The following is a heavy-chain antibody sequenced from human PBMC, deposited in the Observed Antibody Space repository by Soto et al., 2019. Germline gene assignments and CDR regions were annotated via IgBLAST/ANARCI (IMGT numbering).Heavy chain of an antibody. CDR2: IYYNGNA. V-gene: IGHV4-31*03. D-gene: IGHD3-10*01. Sequence: QVQLQESGPGLVKPSQTLSLTCTVSGGSISSGTYYWSWIRQHPGKGLEWIGFIYYNGNAFYNPSLKSRVAISLDPSKNQFSLKLSYRTAADTAVYFCARGELWWDFWGQGTLVTVSS. CDR3: ARGELWWDF. CDR1: GGSISSGTYY. J-gene: IGHJ4*02.